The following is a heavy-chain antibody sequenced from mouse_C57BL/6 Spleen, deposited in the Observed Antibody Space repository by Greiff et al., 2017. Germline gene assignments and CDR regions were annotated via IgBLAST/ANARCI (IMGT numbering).Heavy chain of an antibody. D-gene: IGHD2-1*01. CDR1: GFTFSSYG. Sequence: DVKLQESGGDLVKPGGSLKLSCAASGFTFSSYGMSWVRQTPDKRLEWVATISSGGSYTYYPDSVKGRFTISRDNAKNTLYLQMSSLQSEDTAMYYCARHAPLFYGRGAMDYWGQGTSVTVSS. V-gene: IGHV5-6*02. J-gene: IGHJ4*01. CDR2: ISSGGSYT. CDR3: ARHAPLFYGRGAMDY.